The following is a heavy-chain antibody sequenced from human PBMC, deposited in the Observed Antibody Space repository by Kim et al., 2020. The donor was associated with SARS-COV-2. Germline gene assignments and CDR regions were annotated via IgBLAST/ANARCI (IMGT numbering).Heavy chain of an antibody. CDR1: GYSFTSYW. CDR2: IYPGDSDT. Sequence: GESLKISCKGSGYSFTSYWIGWVRQMPGKGLEWMGIIYPGDSDTRYSPSFQGQVTISADKSIITAYLQWSSLKASDTAMYYCARLRIELGYCSGGSCYSYYYYGMDVWGQGTTVTASS. CDR3: ARLRIELGYCSGGSCYSYYYYGMDV. J-gene: IGHJ6*02. V-gene: IGHV5-51*01. D-gene: IGHD2-15*01.